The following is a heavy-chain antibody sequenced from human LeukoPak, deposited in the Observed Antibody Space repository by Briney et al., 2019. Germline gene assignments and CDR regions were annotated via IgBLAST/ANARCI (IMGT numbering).Heavy chain of an antibody. V-gene: IGHV1-18*01. Sequence: ASVKVSCKASGGTFSSYAISWVRQAPGQGLEWMGWISAYNGNTNYAQKLQGRVTMTTDTSTSTAYMELRSLRSDDTAAYYCARDISYYYDSRYFDYWGQGTLVTVSS. CDR1: GGTFSSYA. CDR3: ARDISYYYDSRYFDY. D-gene: IGHD3-22*01. CDR2: ISAYNGNT. J-gene: IGHJ4*02.